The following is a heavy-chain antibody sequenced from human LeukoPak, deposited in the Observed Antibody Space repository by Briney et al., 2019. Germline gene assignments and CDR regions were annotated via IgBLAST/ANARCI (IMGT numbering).Heavy chain of an antibody. V-gene: IGHV3-53*01. D-gene: IGHD6-13*01. Sequence: PGGSLRLSCAASGFTVSSNYLSWVRPAPGKGLEWVSVICSGGSTYYADSVKGRFTISRDNSKNTLYLQMNSLRAEDTAVYYCARDSVIAAAGNGSDYYYYYGMDVWGQGTTVTVSS. J-gene: IGHJ6*02. CDR2: ICSGGST. CDR3: ARDSVIAAAGNGSDYYYYYGMDV. CDR1: GFTVSSNY.